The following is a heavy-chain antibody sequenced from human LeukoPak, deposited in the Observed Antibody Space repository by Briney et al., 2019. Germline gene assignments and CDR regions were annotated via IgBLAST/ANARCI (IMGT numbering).Heavy chain of an antibody. J-gene: IGHJ6*03. CDR1: GGSISSSNW. V-gene: IGHV4-4*02. D-gene: IGHD5-12*01. Sequence: SGTLSLTCAVSGGSISSSNWWSWVRQPPGKGLEWIGEIYHSGSTNYNPSLKSRVTMSVDTSKNQFSLKLSSVSAADTAVYFCATSAYSGYDWGESSMDVWGKGTTVTVSS. CDR3: ATSAYSGYDWGESSMDV. CDR2: IYHSGST.